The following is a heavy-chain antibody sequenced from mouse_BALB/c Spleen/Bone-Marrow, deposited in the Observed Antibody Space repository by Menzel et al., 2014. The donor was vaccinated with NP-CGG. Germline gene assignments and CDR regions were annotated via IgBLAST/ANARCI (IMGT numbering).Heavy chain of an antibody. D-gene: IGHD1-2*01. V-gene: IGHV10-1*02. CDR1: GLTFNTYA. Sequence: EVKLVESGGGLVQPKGSLKLSCAASGLTFNTYAMNWVRQAPGKGLEWVARIRSKSNNYATYYADSVKDRFTISRDDSQSMLYLQMNNLKTEDTAMYYCVRQFITTANYAMDYWGQGTSVTVSS. CDR2: IRSKSNNYAT. J-gene: IGHJ4*01. CDR3: VRQFITTANYAMDY.